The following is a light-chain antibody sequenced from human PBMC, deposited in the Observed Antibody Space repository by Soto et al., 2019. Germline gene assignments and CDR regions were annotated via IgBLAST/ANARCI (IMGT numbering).Light chain of an antibody. CDR1: SSNIGSNT. Sequence: QSVLTQPPSASGTPGQRVTISCSGSSSNIGSNTVNWYQQLPGTAPTLLIYSNNQRPSGVPDRFSGSKSGTSASLAISGLQSADEADYYCAAWDDSLNGPVFGGGTKLTVL. J-gene: IGLJ3*02. CDR3: AAWDDSLNGPV. V-gene: IGLV1-44*01. CDR2: SNN.